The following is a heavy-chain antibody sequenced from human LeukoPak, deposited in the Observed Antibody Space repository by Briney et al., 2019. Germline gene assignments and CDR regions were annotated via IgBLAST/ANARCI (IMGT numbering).Heavy chain of an antibody. D-gene: IGHD3-9*01. V-gene: IGHV5-51*01. CDR1: GYSFTSYW. Sequence: GESLKISCKGSGYSFTSYWIGWVRQMPGKGLEWIGIIYPGDSDIRYSPSFQGQVTISADKSISTAYLQWSSLKASDTAMYYCARQVYDILTGYQDYFDYWGQGTLVTVSS. CDR2: IYPGDSDI. J-gene: IGHJ4*02. CDR3: ARQVYDILTGYQDYFDY.